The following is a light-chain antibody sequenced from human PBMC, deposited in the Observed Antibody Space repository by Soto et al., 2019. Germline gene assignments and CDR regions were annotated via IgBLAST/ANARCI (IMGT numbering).Light chain of an antibody. J-gene: IGKJ4*01. CDR3: QQYGSSPLT. Sequence: EIVLTQSPGTLSLSPGERAALSCRASQRVSSSYLAWYQQKPGQAPRLLIYGASSRATDIPDRFSGSGSGTAFTLTISRLEPEDFAVYYCQQYGSSPLTFGGGTTVEIK. CDR1: QRVSSSY. V-gene: IGKV3-20*01. CDR2: GAS.